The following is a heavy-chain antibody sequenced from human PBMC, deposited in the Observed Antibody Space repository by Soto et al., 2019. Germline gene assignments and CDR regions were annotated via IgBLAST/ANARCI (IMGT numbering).Heavy chain of an antibody. V-gene: IGHV3-64D*06. CDR1: GFTFSSYA. J-gene: IGHJ5*02. Sequence: GGFLRLSCSASGFTFSSYAMHWVRQAPGKGLEYVSAISSNGGSTYYADSVKGRFTISRDNSKNTLYLQMSSLRAEDTAVYYCVKSGSYVRFDPWGEGTLVTVSS. CDR3: VKSGSYVRFDP. CDR2: ISSNGGST. D-gene: IGHD1-26*01.